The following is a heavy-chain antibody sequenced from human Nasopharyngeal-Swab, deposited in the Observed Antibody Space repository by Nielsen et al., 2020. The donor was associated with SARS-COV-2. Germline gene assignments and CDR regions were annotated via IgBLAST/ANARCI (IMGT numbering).Heavy chain of an antibody. CDR3: APLAPMDV. CDR1: GFTFDDYA. Sequence: SLQISCAASGFTFDDYAVHWVRQAPGKGLEWVSGISWNSGSIGYADSVKGRFTISRDNAKNSLYLQMNSLRAEDTALYYCAPLAPMDVWGKGTTVTVSS. CDR2: ISWNSGSI. J-gene: IGHJ6*03. V-gene: IGHV3-9*01.